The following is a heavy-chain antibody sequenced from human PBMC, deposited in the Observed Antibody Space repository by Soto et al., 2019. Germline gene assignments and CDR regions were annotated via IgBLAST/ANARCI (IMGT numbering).Heavy chain of an antibody. J-gene: IGHJ5*02. CDR1: GYTFTSYA. D-gene: IGHD6-6*01. CDR2: INAGNGNT. CDR3: ARAPAWLGSSSPFDP. Sequence: GGSVKVSCKASGYTFTSYAMHWVRQAPGQRLEWMGWINAGNGNTKYSQKFQGRVTITRDTSASTAYMELSSLRSEGTAVYYCARAPAWLGSSSPFDPWGQGTLVTVSS. V-gene: IGHV1-3*01.